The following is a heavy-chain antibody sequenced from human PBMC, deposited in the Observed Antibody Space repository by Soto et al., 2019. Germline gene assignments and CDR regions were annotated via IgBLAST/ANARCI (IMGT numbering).Heavy chain of an antibody. D-gene: IGHD2-15*01. CDR2: IGSRHDAI. J-gene: IGHJ5*02. CDR1: GFTISTYE. CDR3: AGETSGGNPLGP. V-gene: IGHV3-48*03. Sequence: GGSLRLSCATSGFTISTYEMNWVRQAPGKGLEWVSYIGSRHDAIYYADSVKGRFTISRDNAKSSLYLQMSSLRVEDSAVYYCAGETSGGNPLGPWGQGTLVTVSS.